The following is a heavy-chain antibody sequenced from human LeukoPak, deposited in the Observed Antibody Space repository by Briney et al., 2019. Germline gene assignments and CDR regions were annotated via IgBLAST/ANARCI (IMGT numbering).Heavy chain of an antibody. CDR3: ARERITMVRGVPPYYYYMDV. Sequence: SETLSLTCTVSGGSISSYYWSWIRQPPGKGLEWIGYIYYSGSTNYNPSLKSRVTISVDTSKNQFSLKLSSVTAADTAVYYCARERITMVRGVPPYYYYMDVWGKGTTVTVSS. V-gene: IGHV4-59*08. D-gene: IGHD3-10*01. J-gene: IGHJ6*03. CDR1: GGSISSYY. CDR2: IYYSGST.